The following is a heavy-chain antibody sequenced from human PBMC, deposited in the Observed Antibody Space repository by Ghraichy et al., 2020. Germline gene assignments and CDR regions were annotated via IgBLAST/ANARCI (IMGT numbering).Heavy chain of an antibody. CDR1: GGSISSYY. CDR3: ARGYSSSWYPYDVAFDI. Sequence: SETLSLTCTVSGGSISSYYWSWIRQPAGKGLEWIGRIYTSGSTNYNPSLKSRVTMSVDTSKNQFSLKLSSVTAADTAVYYCARGYSSSWYPYDVAFDIWGQGTMVTGSS. V-gene: IGHV4-4*07. CDR2: IYTSGST. J-gene: IGHJ3*02. D-gene: IGHD6-13*01.